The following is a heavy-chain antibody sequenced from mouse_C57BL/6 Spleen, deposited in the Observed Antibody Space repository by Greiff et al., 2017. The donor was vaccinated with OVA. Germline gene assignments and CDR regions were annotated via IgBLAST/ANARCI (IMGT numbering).Heavy chain of an antibody. J-gene: IGHJ2*01. CDR2: ISSGGSYT. Sequence: DVMLVESGGDLVKPGGSLKLSCAASGFTFSSYGMSWVRQTPDKRLEWVATISSGGSYTYYPDSVKGRFTISRDNAKNTLYLQMSSLKSEDTAMYYCARTAQADFDYWGQGTTLTVSS. CDR3: ARTAQADFDY. V-gene: IGHV5-6*02. D-gene: IGHD3-2*02. CDR1: GFTFSSYG.